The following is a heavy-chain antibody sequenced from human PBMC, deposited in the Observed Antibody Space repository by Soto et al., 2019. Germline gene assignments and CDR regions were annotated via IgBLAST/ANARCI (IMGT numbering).Heavy chain of an antibody. CDR1: SISTYY. J-gene: IGHJ3*02. CDR2: IYYLGRT. D-gene: IGHD3-3*01. V-gene: IGHV4-59*01. CDR3: ARRLNDFWSGYPNMDAFDI. Sequence: SETLSLTCTVDSISTYYWNWIRQTPGKGLEWIGYIYYLGRTNYNRSLKSRVTISIDMSKNQFSLRLSSVTAADTAVYYCARRLNDFWSGYPNMDAFDIWGQGTMVTV.